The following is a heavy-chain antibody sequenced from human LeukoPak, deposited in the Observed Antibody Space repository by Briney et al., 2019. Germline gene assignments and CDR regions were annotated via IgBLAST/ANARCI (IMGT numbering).Heavy chain of an antibody. Sequence: GASVKVSCKASGYTFTSYGISWVRQAPGQGLEWMGWISAYNGNTNYAQKLQGRVTMTTDTSTGTAYMELRSLRSDDTAVYYCAGSIAVAGLVGAFDIWGQGTMVTVSS. CDR3: AGSIAVAGLVGAFDI. D-gene: IGHD6-19*01. CDR1: GYTFTSYG. V-gene: IGHV1-18*01. CDR2: ISAYNGNT. J-gene: IGHJ3*02.